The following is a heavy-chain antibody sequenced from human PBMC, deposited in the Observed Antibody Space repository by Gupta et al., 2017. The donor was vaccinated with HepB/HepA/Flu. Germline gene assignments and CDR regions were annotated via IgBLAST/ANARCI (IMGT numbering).Heavy chain of an antibody. V-gene: IGHV3-33*01. Sequence: QVQLVESGGGVVQPGRSLRLSCAASGFPFSSYGMHWVRQAPGKGLEWVAVIWYDGSNKYYADSVKGRFTISRDNSKNTLYLQMNSLRAEDTAVYYCARTEYSSSSGLIDYWGQGTLVTVSS. CDR1: GFPFSSYG. CDR2: IWYDGSNK. CDR3: ARTEYSSSSGLIDY. J-gene: IGHJ4*02. D-gene: IGHD6-6*01.